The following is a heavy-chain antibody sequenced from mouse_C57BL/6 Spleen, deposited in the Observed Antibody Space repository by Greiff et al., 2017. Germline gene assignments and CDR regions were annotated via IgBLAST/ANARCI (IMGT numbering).Heavy chain of an antibody. D-gene: IGHD2-1*01. J-gene: IGHJ4*01. CDR2: IYPGSGST. CDR1: GYTFTSYW. Sequence: QVQLQQPGAELVKPGASVKMSCKASGYTFTSYWITWVKQRPGLGLAWIGDIYPGSGSTNYNEKFKSKATLTVDTPSSTASMQLCSQTTEDSAVYYCARSPYGNYGGPMDYWGQGTSVTVSS. CDR3: ARSPYGNYGGPMDY. V-gene: IGHV1-55*01.